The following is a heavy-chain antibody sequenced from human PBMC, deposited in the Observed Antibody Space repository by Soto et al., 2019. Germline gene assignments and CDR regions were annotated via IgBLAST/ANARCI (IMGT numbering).Heavy chain of an antibody. V-gene: IGHV3-64D*08. D-gene: IGHD3-10*01. CDR3: VKEGVGGFGTRYLDY. Sequence: EVQLVESGGGLVQPGGSLRVSCAASGFTFTRWAMHWVRQAPGKGLEYVSAISNNGHSTYYADSVKGRFTISRDNSKNTLYLQMSSLRPEDTAVYYCVKEGVGGFGTRYLDYWGQGTLVTVSS. CDR2: ISNNGHST. J-gene: IGHJ4*02. CDR1: GFTFTRWA.